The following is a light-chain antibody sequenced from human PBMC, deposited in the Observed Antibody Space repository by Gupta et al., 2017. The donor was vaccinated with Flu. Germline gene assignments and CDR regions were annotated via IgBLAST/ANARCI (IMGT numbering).Light chain of an antibody. CDR3: NSFTTSTTYV. V-gene: IGLV2-14*01. Sequence: SALTQPASVSGSPGQSITLSCTGTSSDVGAYNYVSWYQQRPGKVHKLLIYDVNNRPSGVSDRFSGSKSGNTASLTISGLQADDEADYYCNSFTTSTTYVFGSGTKFTVL. CDR1: SSDVGAYNY. CDR2: DVN. J-gene: IGLJ1*01.